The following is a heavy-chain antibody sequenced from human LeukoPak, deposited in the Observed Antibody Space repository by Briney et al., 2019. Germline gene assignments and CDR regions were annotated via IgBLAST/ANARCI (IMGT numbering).Heavy chain of an antibody. Sequence: ASVKVSCKASGYTFTRYGISWVRQAPGQGLEWMGWISAYNGNTNYAQKLQGRVTMTTDTSTSTAYMELRSLRSDDTAAYYCARIVPTGYCSSTSCYTDAFDIWGQGTMVTVSS. D-gene: IGHD2-2*02. J-gene: IGHJ3*02. CDR3: ARIVPTGYCSSTSCYTDAFDI. V-gene: IGHV1-18*01. CDR1: GYTFTRYG. CDR2: ISAYNGNT.